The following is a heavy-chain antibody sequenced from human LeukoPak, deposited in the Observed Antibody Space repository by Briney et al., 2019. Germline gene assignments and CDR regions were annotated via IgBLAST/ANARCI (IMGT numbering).Heavy chain of an antibody. D-gene: IGHD3-22*01. V-gene: IGHV4-34*01. CDR3: ARAATYYYDSSGYYQTNYYYGMDV. J-gene: IGHJ6*02. CDR1: GGSFSGYY. Sequence: SETLSLTCAVYGGSFSGYYWSWIRQPPGKGLEWIGEINHSGSTNYNPSLKSRVTISVDTSKNQFSLKLSSVTAADTAVYYCARAATYYYDSSGYYQTNYYYGMDVWGQGTTVTVSS. CDR2: INHSGST.